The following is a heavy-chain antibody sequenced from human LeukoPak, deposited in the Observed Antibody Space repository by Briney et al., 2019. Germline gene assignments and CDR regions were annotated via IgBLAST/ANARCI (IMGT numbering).Heavy chain of an antibody. CDR1: GFTFSSHW. D-gene: IGHD3-3*01. CDR2: IKQDGSAK. V-gene: IGHV3-7*01. J-gene: IGHJ4*02. Sequence: GGSLRLSCAASGFTFSSHWMSWVRQAPGKGLEWVANIKQDGSAKYYVDSVRGRFTISRDNAKNSLYLQMNSLRAEDTAVYYCALTIFGVGKYWGQGTLVTVSS. CDR3: ALTIFGVGKY.